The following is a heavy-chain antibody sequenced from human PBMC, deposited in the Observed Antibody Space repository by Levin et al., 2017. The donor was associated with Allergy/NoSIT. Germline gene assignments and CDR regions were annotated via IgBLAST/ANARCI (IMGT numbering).Heavy chain of an antibody. J-gene: IGHJ4*02. Sequence: GGSLRLSCAASGFTFSSYGMHWVRQAPGKGLEWVAVIWYDGSNKYYADSVKGRFTISRDNSKNTLYLQMNSLRAEDTAVYYCARPPEGGIAARSYFDYWGQGTLVTVSS. CDR2: IWYDGSNK. CDR3: ARPPEGGIAARSYFDY. D-gene: IGHD6-6*01. V-gene: IGHV3-33*01. CDR1: GFTFSSYG.